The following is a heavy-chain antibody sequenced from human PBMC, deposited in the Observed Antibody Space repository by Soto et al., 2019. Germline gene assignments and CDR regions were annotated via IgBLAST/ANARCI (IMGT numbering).Heavy chain of an antibody. CDR3: ARMSPREEEYFHH. CDR2: IYYSGNT. Sequence: QVQLQESGPGLVKPSQTLSLTCTVSGDSISSGVYYWSWIRQHPGKGLEWIGYIYYSGNTYYNPSLESRVTISVDTSKNQFSLKLSSVTAADTAVYYFARMSPREEEYFHHWGQGTLVTVSS. CDR1: GDSISSGVYY. J-gene: IGHJ1*01. V-gene: IGHV4-31*03.